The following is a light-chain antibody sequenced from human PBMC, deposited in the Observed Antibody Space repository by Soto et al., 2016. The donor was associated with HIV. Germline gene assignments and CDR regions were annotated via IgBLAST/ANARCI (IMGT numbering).Light chain of an antibody. CDR2: DDS. J-gene: IGLJ1*01. CDR1: NIGGKS. V-gene: IGLV3-21*04. CDR3: QVWDRSSDQFV. Sequence: SYILTQPPSLSVAPGRTASITCGGDNIGGKSVHWYQQRPGQAPMLVIYDDSDRPSGIPERLSGSSSGNTATLTISRVEAGDEADYYCQVWDRSSDQFVFGSGTKVT.